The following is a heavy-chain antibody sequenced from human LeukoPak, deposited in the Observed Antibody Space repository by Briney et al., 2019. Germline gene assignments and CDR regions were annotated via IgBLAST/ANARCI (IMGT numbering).Heavy chain of an antibody. CDR3: ARGLGSYDAFDI. Sequence: SETLSLTCAVYGGSFSGYYWSWIRQPPGKGLEWIGEINHSGGTNYNPSLKSRVTISVDTSKNQFSLKLSSVTAADTAVYYCARGLGSYDAFDIWGQGTMVTVSS. CDR2: INHSGGT. V-gene: IGHV4-34*01. CDR1: GGSFSGYY. J-gene: IGHJ3*02. D-gene: IGHD1-26*01.